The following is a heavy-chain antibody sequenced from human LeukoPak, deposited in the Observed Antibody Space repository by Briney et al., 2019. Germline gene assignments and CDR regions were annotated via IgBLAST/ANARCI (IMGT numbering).Heavy chain of an antibody. CDR2: IYPGDSDT. J-gene: IGHJ4*02. D-gene: IGHD3-22*01. CDR3: ARILSSSGYYYFHGIDY. Sequence: GESLKISCKGSGYSFTSYWIGWVRPMPGKGLEWMGIIYPGDSDTRYSPSFQGQVTISADKSISTAYLQWSSLKASDTAMYYCARILSSSGYYYFHGIDYWGQGTLVTVSS. V-gene: IGHV5-51*01. CDR1: GYSFTSYW.